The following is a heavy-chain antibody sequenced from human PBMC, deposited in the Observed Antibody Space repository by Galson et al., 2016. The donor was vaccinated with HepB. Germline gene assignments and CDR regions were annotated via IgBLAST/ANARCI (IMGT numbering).Heavy chain of an antibody. CDR2: IHSDANK. D-gene: IGHD3-22*01. Sequence: PALVKPTQTFTLTCKFSGFSLSTRGAGVAWIRQPPGKALEWIAFIHSDANKRYSPSLNSRLTITKDTSKNQVVLTVTNLDPVEAGTYHCAHYYYDKSGYSEIFDYWGQGILVTVSS. J-gene: IGHJ4*02. CDR1: GFSLSTRGAG. V-gene: IGHV2-5*02. CDR3: AHYYYDKSGYSEIFDY.